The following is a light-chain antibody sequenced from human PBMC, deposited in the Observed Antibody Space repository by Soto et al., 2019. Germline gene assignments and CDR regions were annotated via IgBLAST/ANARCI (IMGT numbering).Light chain of an antibody. J-gene: IGLJ1*01. Sequence: QPVLTQPPSASGTPGQRVTISCSGSSSNIGSNTVNWYQQLPGTAPKLLTYSNNQRPSGVPDRFSGSKSGTSASLAISGLQSEDEADYYCAAWDDSLNALFGTGTKVTVL. CDR3: AAWDDSLNAL. V-gene: IGLV1-44*01. CDR2: SNN. CDR1: SSNIGSNT.